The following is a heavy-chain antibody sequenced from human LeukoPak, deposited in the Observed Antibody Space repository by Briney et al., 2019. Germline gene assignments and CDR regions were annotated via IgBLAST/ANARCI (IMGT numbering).Heavy chain of an antibody. Sequence: TTGGSLRLSCAASGFTFSSYSMNWVRQAPGKGLEWVSSISSSSSYIYYGDSVKGRFTISRDNAKNSLYLQMNSLRAEDTAVYYCARDRQVAGTNYFYYMDVWGKGTTVTISS. V-gene: IGHV3-21*01. CDR2: ISSSSSYI. CDR1: GFTFSSYS. D-gene: IGHD6-19*01. J-gene: IGHJ6*03. CDR3: ARDRQVAGTNYFYYMDV.